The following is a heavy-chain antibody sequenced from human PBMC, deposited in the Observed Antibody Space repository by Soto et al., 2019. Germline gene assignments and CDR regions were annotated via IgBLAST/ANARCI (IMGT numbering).Heavy chain of an antibody. CDR3: ARGGHIAVVTASFDY. V-gene: IGHV1-46*02. D-gene: IGHD2-21*02. J-gene: IGHJ4*02. CDR2: IHPSGGGT. Sequence: QVQLVQSGAEVRKPGASVKVSCKPSGYTFNTYYLHWLRQAPGQALEWMGVIHPSGGGTTYAQKFRGRVTVTRDTSPTTVFMELSSLRSDDTAVYYCARGGHIAVVTASFDYWGQGTLVTVSS. CDR1: GYTFNTYY.